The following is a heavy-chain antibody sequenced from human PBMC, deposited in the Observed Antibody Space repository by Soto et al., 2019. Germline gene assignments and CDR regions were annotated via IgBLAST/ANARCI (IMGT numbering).Heavy chain of an antibody. CDR2: IYHSGST. J-gene: IGHJ5*02. CDR3: ARDRGYNWFDP. CDR1: GYSISSGYY. Sequence: SETLSLTCAVSGYSISSGYYWGWIRQPPGKGLEWIGSIYHSGSTYYNPSLKSRVTISVDTSKNQFSLKLSSVTAADTAVYYCARDRGYNWFDPWGQGTLV. V-gene: IGHV4-38-2*02. D-gene: IGHD3-10*01.